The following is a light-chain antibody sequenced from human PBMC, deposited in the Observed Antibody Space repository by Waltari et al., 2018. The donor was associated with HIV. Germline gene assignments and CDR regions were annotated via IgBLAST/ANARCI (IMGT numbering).Light chain of an antibody. CDR1: QNLLHSNVYIY. CDR3: MQTLQSPRLT. Sequence: DVVLTQSPLSLPVAPGETASISCRSTQNLLHSNVYIYVNWSLQKSGQSTQLLLYLGFHPASGVPDKFRGRGSGTNFTLEISRVEAEDVGVYYCMQTLQSPRLTFGGGTKVEIK. J-gene: IGKJ4*01. V-gene: IGKV2-28*01. CDR2: LGF.